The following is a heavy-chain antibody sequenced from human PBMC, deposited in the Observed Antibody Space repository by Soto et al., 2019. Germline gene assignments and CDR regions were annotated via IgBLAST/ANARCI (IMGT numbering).Heavy chain of an antibody. Sequence: QVQLVQSGAEVKKPGSSVRVSCKASGGTLNSYTISWVRQAPGQGLEWMGGIIPVFGTTDNAHKFQGRVTITADKSTGTAYLDLFSVRSEDTGIYYCSISNSYGRGDFWGQGTLVTVSS. CDR1: GGTLNSYT. V-gene: IGHV1-69*06. CDR2: IIPVFGTT. J-gene: IGHJ4*02. CDR3: SISNSYGRGDF. D-gene: IGHD4-17*01.